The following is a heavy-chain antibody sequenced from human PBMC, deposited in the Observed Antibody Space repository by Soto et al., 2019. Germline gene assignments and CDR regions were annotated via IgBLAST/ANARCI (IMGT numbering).Heavy chain of an antibody. V-gene: IGHV4-34*01. J-gene: IGHJ4*02. D-gene: IGHD2-2*01. CDR3: ERNYAGGYFDY. CDR1: GGSFSGYY. CDR2: INHSGST. Sequence: SETLSLTCAVYGGSFSGYYWSWIRQPPGKGLEWIGEINHSGSTNYNPSLKSRVTISVDTSKNQFSLKLSSVTAADTAVYYCERNYAGGYFDYWGQGTLVTVSS.